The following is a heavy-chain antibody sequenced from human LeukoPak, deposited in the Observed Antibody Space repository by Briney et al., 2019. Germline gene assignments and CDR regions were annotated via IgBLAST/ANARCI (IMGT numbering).Heavy chain of an antibody. V-gene: IGHV1-69*05. Sequence: ASVKVSCKASGGTFSSYAISWVRQAPGQGPEWMGGIIPIFGTANYAQKFQGRVTMTTDTSTSTAYMELRSLTSDDTAMYYCARDIGISQFDYWGQGTLVTVSS. J-gene: IGHJ4*02. CDR1: GGTFSSYA. CDR2: IIPIFGTA. CDR3: ARDIGISQFDY. D-gene: IGHD2-21*01.